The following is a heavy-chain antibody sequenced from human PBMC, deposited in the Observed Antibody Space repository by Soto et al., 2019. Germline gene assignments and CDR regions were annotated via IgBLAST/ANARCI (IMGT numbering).Heavy chain of an antibody. V-gene: IGHV4-59*08. CDR2: VHHSWGS. CDR3: ARQGFGPLHGLVDV. Sequence: QVQLQESGPGLVKPSETMSLSCTVSGGSISSYYWSWFRQSPGKRMEWIGYVHHSWGSSYNPSLQRRVAIALATSRSQFSLMVTSVTASDTAVYYCARQGFGPLHGLVDVWGQGTTVTVSS. CDR1: GGSISSYY. D-gene: IGHD3-10*01. J-gene: IGHJ6*02.